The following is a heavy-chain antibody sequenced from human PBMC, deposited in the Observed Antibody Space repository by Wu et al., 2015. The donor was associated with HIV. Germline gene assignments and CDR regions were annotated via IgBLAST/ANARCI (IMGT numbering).Heavy chain of an antibody. J-gene: IGHJ4*02. Sequence: QVQLVQSGAEVKKPGSSVKVSCKASGGTFSSYAISWVRQAPGQGLEWMGRIIPIFGTANYAQKFQGRVTITADESTSTAYMELSSLRSGDTAVYYCAREYYYDILTGYYRFGYYFDYWGQGTLVTVSS. V-gene: IGHV1-69*13. CDR3: AREYYYDILTGYYRFGYYFDY. CDR2: IIPIFGTA. D-gene: IGHD3-9*01. CDR1: GGTFSSYA.